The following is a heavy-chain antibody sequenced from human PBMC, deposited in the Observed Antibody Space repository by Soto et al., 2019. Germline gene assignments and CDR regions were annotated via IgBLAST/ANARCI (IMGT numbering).Heavy chain of an antibody. CDR1: GFTVSSNY. D-gene: IGHD3-22*01. CDR2: IYSGGNT. J-gene: IGHJ4*02. CDR3: ARGHPFNFYDGRGYFLD. Sequence: EVQLVETGGGLIQPGGSLRLSCAASGFTVSSNYMSWVRQAPGKGLEWVSIIYSGGNTYYADSVKGRFTVSRDNSKNTLYLQMNSLRAEDTAVYYCARGHPFNFYDGRGYFLDWGQGTLVTVSS. V-gene: IGHV3-53*02.